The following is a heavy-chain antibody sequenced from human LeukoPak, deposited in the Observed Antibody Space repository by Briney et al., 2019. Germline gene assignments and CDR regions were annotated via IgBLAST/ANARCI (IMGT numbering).Heavy chain of an antibody. CDR1: GYTFTGYY. D-gene: IGHD6-19*01. CDR2: INPNSGGT. V-gene: IGHV1-2*02. Sequence: AASVKVSCKASGYTFTGYYMHWVRQAPGQGLEWMGWINPNSGGTNYAQKFQGRVTMTRDTSISTAYMELSRLRSDDTAVYYCARDASSGWYRDDAFDFWGQGTMVTVSS. CDR3: ARDASSGWYRDDAFDF. J-gene: IGHJ3*01.